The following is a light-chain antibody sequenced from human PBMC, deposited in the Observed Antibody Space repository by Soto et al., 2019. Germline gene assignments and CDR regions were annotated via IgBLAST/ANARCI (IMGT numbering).Light chain of an antibody. J-gene: IGKJ4*01. Sequence: DIQMTQAPSSLSASLGHRVTITCRASQSISNFLNWVQHKPGNAPKVLISAASTLQSGVPPRFSGSESGTDFTLTISSLQPEDSASYYCQQYYNPVLTFGGGTKVEIK. CDR1: QSISNF. CDR3: QQYYNPVLT. CDR2: AAS. V-gene: IGKV1-39*01.